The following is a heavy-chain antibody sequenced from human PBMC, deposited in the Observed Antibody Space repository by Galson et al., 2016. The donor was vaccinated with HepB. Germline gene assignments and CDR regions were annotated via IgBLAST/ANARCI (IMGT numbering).Heavy chain of an antibody. CDR2: INPLGSQK. D-gene: IGHD3-16*01. CDR1: GFTFSTYW. V-gene: IGHV3-7*04. Sequence: SLRLSCAASGFTFSTYWMSWVRQTPGKGLEWVANINPLGSQKYCVDSVKGRFTVSRDNAKNSLSLQMNSLRVDDTAVYYCVGVGSTSPVWVGYWGQGTLVTVSS. CDR3: VGVGSTSPVWVGY. J-gene: IGHJ4*02.